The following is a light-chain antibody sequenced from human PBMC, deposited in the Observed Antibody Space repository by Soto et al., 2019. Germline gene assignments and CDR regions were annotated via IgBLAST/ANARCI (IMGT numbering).Light chain of an antibody. CDR3: NSFAGSITRWV. Sequence: QSALTQPASVSGSPGQSITISCTGTSSDVGSYNLVSWYQQHPGKAPKLMIYEVSRRPSGVSNRFSGSKSGNTASLTISRLQAEDEGVYYCNSFAGSITRWVFGGGTKLTVL. V-gene: IGLV2-23*02. CDR2: EVS. CDR1: SSDVGSYNL. J-gene: IGLJ3*02.